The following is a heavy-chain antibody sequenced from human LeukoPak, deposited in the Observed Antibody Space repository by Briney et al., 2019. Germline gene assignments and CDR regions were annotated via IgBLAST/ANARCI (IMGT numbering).Heavy chain of an antibody. D-gene: IGHD1-7*01. J-gene: IGHJ5*02. V-gene: IGHV1-2*02. CDR3: ARGGITYNWNYNNWFDP. Sequence: ASMKVSCKASGYTFTGYYMHWVRQAPGQGLEWMGWINPNSGGTNYAQKFQGRVTMTRDTSISTAYMELSRLRSDDTAVYYCARGGITYNWNYNNWFDPWGQGTLVTVSS. CDR1: GYTFTGYY. CDR2: INPNSGGT.